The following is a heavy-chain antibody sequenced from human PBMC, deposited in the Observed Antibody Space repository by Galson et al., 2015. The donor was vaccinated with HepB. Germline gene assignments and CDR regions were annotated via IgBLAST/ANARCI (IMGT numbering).Heavy chain of an antibody. V-gene: IGHV3-48*04. Sequence: SLRLSCAASGFTFSSYSMNWVRQAPGKGLEWVSYISSSSSTIYYADSVKGRFTISRDNAKNSLYLQMNSLRAEDTAVYYCARDGSSGWFYYYYYYGMDVWGQGTTVTVSS. CDR2: ISSSSSTI. CDR1: GFTFSSYS. J-gene: IGHJ6*02. D-gene: IGHD6-19*01. CDR3: ARDGSSGWFYYYYYYGMDV.